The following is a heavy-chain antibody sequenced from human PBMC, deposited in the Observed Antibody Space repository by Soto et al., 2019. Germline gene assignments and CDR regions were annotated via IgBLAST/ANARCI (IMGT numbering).Heavy chain of an antibody. V-gene: IGHV4-30-4*01. CDR2: IYYSGST. CDR3: ARDPSAYYDFWSGYRPPRGMDV. D-gene: IGHD3-3*01. CDR1: GGSISSGDYY. Sequence: SETLSLTCTVSGGSISSGDYYWSWTRQPPGKGLEWIGYIYYSGSTYYNPSLKSRVTISVDTSKNQFSLKLSSVTAADTAVYYCARDPSAYYDFWSGYRPPRGMDVWGQGTTVTV. J-gene: IGHJ6*02.